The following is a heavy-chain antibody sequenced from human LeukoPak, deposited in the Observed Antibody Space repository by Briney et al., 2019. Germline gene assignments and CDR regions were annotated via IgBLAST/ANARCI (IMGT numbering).Heavy chain of an antibody. Sequence: SETLSLTCAVYGGSFSGYYWSWIRQPPGKGLEWIGEINHSGSTNYNPSLKSRVTILVDTSKNQFSLKLSSVTAADTAVYYCAKGYDAFDIWGQGTMVTVSS. V-gene: IGHV4-34*01. CDR2: INHSGST. D-gene: IGHD3-22*01. CDR1: GGSFSGYY. CDR3: AKGYDAFDI. J-gene: IGHJ3*02.